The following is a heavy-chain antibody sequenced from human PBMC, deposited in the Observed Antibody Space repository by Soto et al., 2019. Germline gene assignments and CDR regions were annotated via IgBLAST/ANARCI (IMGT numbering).Heavy chain of an antibody. CDR2: ISCSGGST. CDR1: GFTFSSHA. CDR3: AKLLYSNYYYGMDV. D-gene: IGHD4-4*01. J-gene: IGHJ6*02. V-gene: IGHV3-23*01. Sequence: GGSLRLSCAASGFTFSSHAMRWVRQAPGKGLEWVSSISCSGGSTYYADSVKGRFSISRDNSKNTLYLQMNSLRAEDTAVYYCAKLLYSNYYYGMDVWSQGTTVTVSS.